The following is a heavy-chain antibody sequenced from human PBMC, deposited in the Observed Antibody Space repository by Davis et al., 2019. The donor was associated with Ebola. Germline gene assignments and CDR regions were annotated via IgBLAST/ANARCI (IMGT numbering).Heavy chain of an antibody. D-gene: IGHD1-26*01. Sequence: PGGSLRLSCAGSGFTFGNYAMSWVRQAPGKGLEWVSAISGSGGSTYYADSVKGRFTISRDNSKNTLYLQMNSLRAEDTAVYYCAKDTTNIWFDIWGQGTMVTVSS. CDR1: GFTFGNYA. CDR3: AKDTTNIWFDI. CDR2: ISGSGGST. V-gene: IGHV3-23*01. J-gene: IGHJ3*02.